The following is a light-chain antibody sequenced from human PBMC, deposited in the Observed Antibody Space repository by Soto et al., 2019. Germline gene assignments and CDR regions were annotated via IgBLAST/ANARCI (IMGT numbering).Light chain of an antibody. Sequence: EIVMTQSPATLSVSPGERATLSCRASQSISSNLAWYQQKLGQAPRLLICRASTRATGIPARFSGSGSGTEFTLTISSLQSEDFALYYCHQYENWPQTFGQGTKVDIK. CDR1: QSISSN. J-gene: IGKJ1*01. CDR3: HQYENWPQT. CDR2: RAS. V-gene: IGKV3-15*01.